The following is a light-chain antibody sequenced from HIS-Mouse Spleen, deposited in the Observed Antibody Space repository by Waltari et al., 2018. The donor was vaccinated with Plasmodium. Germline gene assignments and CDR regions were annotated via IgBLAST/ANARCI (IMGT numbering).Light chain of an antibody. CDR3: QQYNSWSFT. J-gene: IGKJ3*01. Sequence: EIVMTQSQATLSASAGERATLSCRASQSVSSNLAWYQQKPGQAPRLLIYGASTRATGIPARFSGSGSGTEFTLTISSLQSEDFAVYYCQQYNSWSFTFGPGTKVDIK. CDR2: GAS. CDR1: QSVSSN. V-gene: IGKV3-15*01.